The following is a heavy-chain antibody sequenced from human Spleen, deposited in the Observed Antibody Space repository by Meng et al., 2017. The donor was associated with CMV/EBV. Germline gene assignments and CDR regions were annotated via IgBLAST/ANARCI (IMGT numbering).Heavy chain of an antibody. Sequence: GGSLRLSCAVSGFTVSTTYMSWVRQAPGKGLEWVSTIYSVGNTYYAESVKGRFTISRDDAKNTLSLQMNSLRVDDTAAYYCARNLVLPAAIQYYYRNYGMDVWGQGTTVTVSS. V-gene: IGHV3-66*02. CDR2: IYSVGNT. CDR3: ARNLVLPAAIQYYYRNYGMDV. D-gene: IGHD2-2*01. J-gene: IGHJ6*02. CDR1: GFTVSTTY.